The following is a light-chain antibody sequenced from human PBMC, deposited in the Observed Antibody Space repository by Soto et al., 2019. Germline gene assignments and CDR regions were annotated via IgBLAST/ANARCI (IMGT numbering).Light chain of an antibody. V-gene: IGKV3-20*01. CDR1: QTVTTTY. J-gene: IGKJ2*01. CDR2: GVS. CDR3: QQYGDTRGT. Sequence: EFVLTQSPGTLSLSPGERATLSCRASQTVTTTYLAWYQQKPGQAPRLLIYGVSSRASGIPDRFSGSGSGTDFTLTISRPEPEDFAVYYCQQYGDTRGTFGQGTRLEI.